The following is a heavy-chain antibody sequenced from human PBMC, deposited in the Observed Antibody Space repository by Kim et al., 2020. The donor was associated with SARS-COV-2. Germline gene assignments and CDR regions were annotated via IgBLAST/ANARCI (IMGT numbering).Heavy chain of an antibody. CDR3: AREAVAGSFDY. Sequence: SQTFQARASITRETAATTAYLELSGLRSEDTAVYYCAREAVAGSFDYWGQGTLVTVSS. V-gene: IGHV1-3*01. D-gene: IGHD6-19*01. J-gene: IGHJ4*02.